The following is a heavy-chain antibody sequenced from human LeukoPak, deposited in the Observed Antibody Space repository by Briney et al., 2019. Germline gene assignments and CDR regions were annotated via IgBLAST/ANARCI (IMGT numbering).Heavy chain of an antibody. V-gene: IGHV5-51*01. CDR3: ARHRGCSGGSCYSFDY. CDR2: IYPGDSDT. Sequence: GESLKISCKGSGYSFASYWIGWARQMPGKGLEWMGIIYPGDSDTRYSPSFQGQVTISADKSISTAYLQWSSLKASDTAMYYCARHRGCSGGSCYSFDYWGQGTLVTVSS. J-gene: IGHJ4*02. D-gene: IGHD2-15*01. CDR1: GYSFASYW.